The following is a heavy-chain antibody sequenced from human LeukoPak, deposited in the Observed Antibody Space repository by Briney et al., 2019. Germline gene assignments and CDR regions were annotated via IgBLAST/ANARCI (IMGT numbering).Heavy chain of an antibody. CDR1: GGPISSYY. V-gene: IGHV4-4*07. D-gene: IGHD3-22*01. CDR3: ARGARLYYYDSSGYYYSYYFDY. CDR2: IYTSGST. J-gene: IGHJ4*02. Sequence: SETLSLTCTVSGGPISSYYWSWIRQPARKGLEWIGRIYTSGSTNYNPSLKSRVTMSVDTSKNQFSLKLSSVTAADTAVYYCARGARLYYYDSSGYYYSYYFDYWGQGTLVTVSS.